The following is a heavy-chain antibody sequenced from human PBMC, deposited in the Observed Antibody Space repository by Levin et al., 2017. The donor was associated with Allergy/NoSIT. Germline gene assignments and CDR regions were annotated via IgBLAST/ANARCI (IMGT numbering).Heavy chain of an antibody. J-gene: IGHJ6*02. D-gene: IGHD3-10*01. CDR2: IAHDGSNK. CDR1: GFIFNNYA. Sequence: GGSLRLSCAASGFIFNNYAFHWVRQAPGKGLEWVAVIAHDGSNKYYADSVKGRLTISRDDSESAVYLQMNSLRAEDTAVYYCASHFSMIRGYANYDMDVWGQGTTVTVSS. CDR3: ASHFSMIRGYANYDMDV. V-gene: IGHV3-30-3*01.